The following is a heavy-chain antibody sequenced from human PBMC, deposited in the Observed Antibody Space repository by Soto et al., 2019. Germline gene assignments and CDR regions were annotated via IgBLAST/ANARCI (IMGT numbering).Heavy chain of an antibody. V-gene: IGHV3-23*01. D-gene: IGHD6-19*01. Sequence: PGGCRRLSCAASAFTFTSYAMNWVRQAPGKGLGWVSAISGSGGITYYADSVKGRFTISRDNSRNTLYLQMNSMRAEDTAVYYCASKLSSGWYFYFDYWGQGALVTVSS. CDR3: ASKLSSGWYFYFDY. CDR1: AFTFTSYA. CDR2: ISGSGGIT. J-gene: IGHJ4*02.